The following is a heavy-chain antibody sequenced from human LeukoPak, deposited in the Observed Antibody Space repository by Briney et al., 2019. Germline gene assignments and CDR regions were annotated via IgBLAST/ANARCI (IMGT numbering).Heavy chain of an antibody. V-gene: IGHV4-59*08. D-gene: IGHD1-1*01. CDR3: ASLQLLTLGY. Sequence: SETLSLTCSVSGGSISSYHWSWIRQPPGKGLEWIGYIYYSGSTNYNPSLKSRVTISVDTSKNQFSLKLRSVTAADAAVYYCASLQLLTLGYWGQGTLVTVSS. CDR1: GGSISSYH. CDR2: IYYSGST. J-gene: IGHJ4*02.